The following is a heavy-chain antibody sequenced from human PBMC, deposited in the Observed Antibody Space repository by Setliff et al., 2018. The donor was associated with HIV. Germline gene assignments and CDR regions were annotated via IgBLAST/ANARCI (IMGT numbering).Heavy chain of an antibody. V-gene: IGHV4-34*01. CDR2: IYFGGSV. J-gene: IGHJ4*02. CDR3: ARQNIAARSLDF. Sequence: PSETLSLTCAVHGGSFSGSYWVWIRQPPGKGLEWIGSIYFGGSVFYEPSLKSRVATSVDTSKNQFSLKLTSMTAADSAVYYCARQNIAARSLDFWGRGTLVTVSS. D-gene: IGHD6-6*01. CDR1: GGSFSGSY.